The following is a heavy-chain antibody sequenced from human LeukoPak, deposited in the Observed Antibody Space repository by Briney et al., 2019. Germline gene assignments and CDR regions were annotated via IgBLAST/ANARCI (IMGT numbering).Heavy chain of an antibody. Sequence: GESLKISCKGSGYRFNNYWIAWVRQMPGKGLECMGIIYPGDSDTRYSPSFQGQVTISADKSISTAYLQWSSLKASDTAMYYCARLLGTYFDYWGQGTLVTVSS. CDR3: ARLLGTYFDY. D-gene: IGHD4/OR15-4a*01. J-gene: IGHJ4*02. CDR2: IYPGDSDT. CDR1: GYRFNNYW. V-gene: IGHV5-51*01.